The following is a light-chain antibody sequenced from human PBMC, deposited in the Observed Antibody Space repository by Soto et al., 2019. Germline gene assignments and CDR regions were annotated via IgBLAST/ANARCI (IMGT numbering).Light chain of an antibody. CDR1: SSNIGSNY. Sequence: QSVLTQPPSVSGTPGQRVTISCSGSSSNIGSNYVYWYQQFPGTAPKLLIYMNDKRRSGVPDRFSGSKSGTSVSLAISRLRSEDNADSYCAAWDDSLSGVLFGGGTKVTVL. CDR3: AAWDDSLSGVL. J-gene: IGLJ2*01. CDR2: MND. V-gene: IGLV1-47*01.